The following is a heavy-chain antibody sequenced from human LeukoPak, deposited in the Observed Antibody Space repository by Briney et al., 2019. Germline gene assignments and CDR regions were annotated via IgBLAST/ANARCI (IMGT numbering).Heavy chain of an antibody. CDR2: IKQDGSEK. D-gene: IGHD3-22*01. CDR1: GFTFSSYW. J-gene: IGHJ2*01. CDR3: ARARGHYYDSSGAWYFDL. Sequence: PGGPLRLSCAASGFTFSSYWMSWVRQAPGKELEWVANIKQDGSEKYYVDSVKGRFTISRDNAKNSLYLQMNSLRAEDTAVYYCARARGHYYDSSGAWYFDLWGRGTLVTVSS. V-gene: IGHV3-7*01.